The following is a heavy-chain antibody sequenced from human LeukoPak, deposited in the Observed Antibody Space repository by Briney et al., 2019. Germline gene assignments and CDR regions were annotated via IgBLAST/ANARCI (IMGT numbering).Heavy chain of an antibody. V-gene: IGHV1-2*02. Sequence: ASVKVSCKASGYTFTGYYMHWVRQAPGQGLEWMGWINPNSGGTNYAQKFQGRVTMTRDTSISTAYMELSRLRSDDTAVYYCARDPPYNWNDGADSFDYWGQGTLVTVSS. CDR1: GYTFTGYY. D-gene: IGHD1-1*01. CDR2: INPNSGGT. CDR3: ARDPPYNWNDGADSFDY. J-gene: IGHJ4*02.